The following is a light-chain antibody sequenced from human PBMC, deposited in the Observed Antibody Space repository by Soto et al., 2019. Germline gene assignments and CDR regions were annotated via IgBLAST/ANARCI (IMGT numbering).Light chain of an antibody. CDR3: QQYGSAPPRT. CDR2: GAS. V-gene: IGKV3-20*01. CDR1: QSVRRSY. J-gene: IGKJ2*01. Sequence: EIVLTQSPGTLSLSPGERATLSCRASQSVRRSYLAWYQQKPGQPPRLLIYGASSTATGITERCSGSGSGADVILTISRREPEDFSVYYCQQYGSAPPRTFGRGTKLEIK.